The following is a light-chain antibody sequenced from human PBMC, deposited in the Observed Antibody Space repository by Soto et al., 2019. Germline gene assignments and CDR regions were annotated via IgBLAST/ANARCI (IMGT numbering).Light chain of an antibody. CDR2: SNN. Sequence: QSVLTQPPSASGTPGQRVTISCSGSSSNIGSNTVNWYQQLPGTAPKLLIYSNNQRPSGVPERFSGSKSGTSASLAISGLQPEDEADYYCAAWDDSLNGYVFGTGTKVTVL. J-gene: IGLJ1*01. CDR1: SSNIGSNT. CDR3: AAWDDSLNGYV. V-gene: IGLV1-44*01.